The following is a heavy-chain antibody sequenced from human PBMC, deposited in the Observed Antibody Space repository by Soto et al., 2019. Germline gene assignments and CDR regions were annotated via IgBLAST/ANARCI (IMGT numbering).Heavy chain of an antibody. D-gene: IGHD6-6*01. CDR2: IIPIFGTA. V-gene: IGHV1-69*06. J-gene: IGHJ4*02. CDR3: ARDQEYSSSYYFDY. CDR1: GGTFSSYA. Sequence: GASVKVSCKASGGTFSSYAISWVRQAPGQGLEWMGGIIPIFGTANYAQKFQGRVTITADKSTSTAYMELSSLRSEDTAVYYCARDQEYSSSYYFDYWGQGTLVTVSS.